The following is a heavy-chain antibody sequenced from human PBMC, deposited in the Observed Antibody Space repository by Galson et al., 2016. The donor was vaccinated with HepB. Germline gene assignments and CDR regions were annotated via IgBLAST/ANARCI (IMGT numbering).Heavy chain of an antibody. D-gene: IGHD2-2*01. CDR2: INTVNGNT. Sequence: SVKVSCKASGYTFTRFAMQWVRQAPGQRLEWMGWINTVNGNTKYSQKFQGRVTITRDTFASIAYMELSSLTSEDTAVYYCATDLAGYCTSTNCLAGFVPWGQGTLVTVSS. CDR3: ATDLAGYCTSTNCLAGFVP. V-gene: IGHV1-3*04. CDR1: GYTFTRFA. J-gene: IGHJ5*02.